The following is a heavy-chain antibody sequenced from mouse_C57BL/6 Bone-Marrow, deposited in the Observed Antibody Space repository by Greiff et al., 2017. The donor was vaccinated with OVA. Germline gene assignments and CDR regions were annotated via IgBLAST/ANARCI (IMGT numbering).Heavy chain of an antibody. Sequence: VQLQQPGAELVRPGSSVKLSCKASGYTFTSYWMHWVKQRPIQGLEWIGNIDPSDSETHYNQKFKDKATLTVDKSSSTVYMQLSSLTAEDSAVYYCAKGDSSGYVPLAYWGQGTLVTVSA. CDR3: AKGDSSGYVPLAY. V-gene: IGHV1-52*01. CDR1: GYTFTSYW. D-gene: IGHD3-2*02. CDR2: IDPSDSET. J-gene: IGHJ3*01.